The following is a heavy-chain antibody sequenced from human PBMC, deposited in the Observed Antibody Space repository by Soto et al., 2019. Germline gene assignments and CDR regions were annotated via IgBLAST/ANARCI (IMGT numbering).Heavy chain of an antibody. J-gene: IGHJ4*02. D-gene: IGHD3-10*01. V-gene: IGHV3-48*02. CDR3: VRDQHYDFDF. CDR1: GFTFSTSP. Sequence: PGGSLRLSCAAFGFTFSTSPMNWVRQAPGKGLEWIAYTMSTSATIYYAGSVKGRFTISRDNAKNSLFLQMNSLRDDDTAVYYCVRDQHYDFDFWGQGSLVTVSS. CDR2: TMSTSATI.